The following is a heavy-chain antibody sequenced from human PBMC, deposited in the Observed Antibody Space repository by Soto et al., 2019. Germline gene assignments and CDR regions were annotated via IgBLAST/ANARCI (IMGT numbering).Heavy chain of an antibody. CDR3: ARDGATGEDYYYGMDV. CDR2: IYYSGST. V-gene: IGHV4-31*03. Sequence: QVQLQESGPGLVKPSQTLSLTCTVSGGSISSGGYYWSWIRQHPGKGLEWIGYIYYSGSTYYNPSLKSRVTISADTSKNQFSLKLSSATAADTAVYYCARDGATGEDYYYGMDVWGQGTTVTVSS. D-gene: IGHD5-12*01. J-gene: IGHJ6*02. CDR1: GGSISSGGYY.